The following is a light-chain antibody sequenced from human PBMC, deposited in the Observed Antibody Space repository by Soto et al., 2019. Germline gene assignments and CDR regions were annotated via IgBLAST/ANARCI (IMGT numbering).Light chain of an antibody. V-gene: IGKV3-11*01. CDR3: QQRSNWWT. Sequence: EIVLTQSPATLSLSPGERATLSCRASQSVSSYLAWYQQKPGQAPRLLIYDASSRATGIPARFSGSGSGTDFTLTISSLEPEDFAVYYCQQRSNWWTFGQGTKVAIK. J-gene: IGKJ1*01. CDR1: QSVSSY. CDR2: DAS.